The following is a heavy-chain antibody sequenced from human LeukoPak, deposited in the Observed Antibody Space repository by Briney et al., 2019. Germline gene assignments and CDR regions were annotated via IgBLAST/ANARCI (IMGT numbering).Heavy chain of an antibody. D-gene: IGHD3-3*01. CDR2: IYYSGST. CDR3: ARHLPSYDFWVKDAFDI. CDR1: GGSITSSNYY. V-gene: IGHV4-39*01. J-gene: IGHJ3*02. Sequence: PSETLSLTCTVSGGSITSSNYYWGWIRQPPGKGLEWIGSIYYSGSTHYNPSLKSRVTISVDTSKNQFSLRLTSVTAADTAVYYCARHLPSYDFWVKDAFDIWGQGTMVTVSS.